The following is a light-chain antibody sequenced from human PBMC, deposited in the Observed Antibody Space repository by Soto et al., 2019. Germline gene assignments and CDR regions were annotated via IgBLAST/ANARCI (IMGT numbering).Light chain of an antibody. CDR1: NSNLGAGYD. V-gene: IGLV1-40*01. Sequence: QPVLTQPPSVSGAPGQRVTISCSGNNSNLGAGYDVHWYQQLPGAAPKLVIFGNRNRPSGVPERFSGSKSGTSASLAITGLQAEDEADYYCQAYDYSLTAFVFGGGTKVTVL. CDR3: QAYDYSLTAFV. CDR2: GNR. J-gene: IGLJ3*02.